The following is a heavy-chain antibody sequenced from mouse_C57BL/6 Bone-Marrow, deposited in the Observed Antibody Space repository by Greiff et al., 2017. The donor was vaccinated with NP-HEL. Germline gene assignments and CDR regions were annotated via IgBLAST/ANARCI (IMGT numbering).Heavy chain of an antibody. CDR1: GYTFTDYY. Sequence: VQLQQPGAELVRPGASVKLSCKASGYTFTDYYIHWVKQRPGQGLEWIARIYPGSGNTYYNEKFKGKATLTAEKSSSTAYMQLSSLTSEDSAVYFCARSHFFAYWGQGTLVTVSA. CDR3: ARSHFFAY. CDR2: IYPGSGNT. V-gene: IGHV1-76*01. J-gene: IGHJ3*01.